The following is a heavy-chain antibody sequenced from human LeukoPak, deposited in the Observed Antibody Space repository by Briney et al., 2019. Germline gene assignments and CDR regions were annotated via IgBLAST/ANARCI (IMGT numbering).Heavy chain of an antibody. CDR2: IYYSGST. CDR3: ARVATRGYSYGFIWYFDL. D-gene: IGHD5-18*01. J-gene: IGHJ2*01. CDR1: GGSISSYY. V-gene: IGHV4-59*01. Sequence: PSETLSLTCTVSGGSISSYYWSWIRQPPGKGLEWIGYIYYSGSTNYNPSLKSRVTISVDTSKNQFSLKLSSVTAADTTVYCCARVATRGYSYGFIWYFDLWGRGTLVTVSS.